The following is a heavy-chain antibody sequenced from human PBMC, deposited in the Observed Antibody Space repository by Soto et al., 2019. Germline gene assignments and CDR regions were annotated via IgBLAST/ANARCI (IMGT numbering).Heavy chain of an antibody. Sequence: GGSLRLSCAASGFTVSSNYMSWVRQAPGKGLEWVSVIYSGGSTYYADSVKGRFTISRHNSKNTLYLQMNSLRAEDTAVYYCARGVNEYSSSSDLGYWGQGTLVTVSS. J-gene: IGHJ4*02. CDR1: GFTVSSNY. CDR3: ARGVNEYSSSSDLGY. CDR2: IYSGGST. D-gene: IGHD6-6*01. V-gene: IGHV3-53*04.